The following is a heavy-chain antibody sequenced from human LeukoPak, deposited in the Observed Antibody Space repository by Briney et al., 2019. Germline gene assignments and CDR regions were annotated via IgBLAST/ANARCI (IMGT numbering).Heavy chain of an antibody. CDR3: ARGGVDYYGSGTYYLMYYFDY. V-gene: IGHV3-23*01. J-gene: IGHJ4*02. CDR1: GFNVGSNY. D-gene: IGHD3-10*01. CDR2: ISGSGGAT. Sequence: GGSLRLSCAASGFNVGSNYMNWVRQAPGKGLEWVSGISGSGGATYYADSVKGRFTISRDDPHNTLYLQMNSLRAEDTAVYFCARGGVDYYGSGTYYLMYYFDYWGQGALVTVSS.